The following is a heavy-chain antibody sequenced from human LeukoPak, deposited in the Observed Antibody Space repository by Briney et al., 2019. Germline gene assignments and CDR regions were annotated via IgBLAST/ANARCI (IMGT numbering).Heavy chain of an antibody. D-gene: IGHD3-10*02. Sequence: GGSLRLSCAASGFTFNNYWMVWVRQAPGKGLLWVSRINSDGSSPRYADSVKGRFTISRDNAKNTLYLQMNSLRADDTAVYYCARGVPGPEYWGQGTLVTVSS. CDR2: INSDGSSP. CDR1: GFTFNNYW. V-gene: IGHV3-74*01. J-gene: IGHJ4*02. CDR3: ARGVPGPEY.